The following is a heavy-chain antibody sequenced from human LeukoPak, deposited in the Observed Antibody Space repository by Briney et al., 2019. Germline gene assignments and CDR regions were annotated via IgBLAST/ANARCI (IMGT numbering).Heavy chain of an antibody. Sequence: GGSLRLSCVASGITFSSYSMQWVRQAPGKGLEGVSFISGSSSYIYYADSVKGRFTISRDNARTSLYLQMNSLRAEDTAVYYCARGGSGWYEGDYWGQGTLVTVSS. J-gene: IGHJ4*02. CDR1: GITFSSYS. CDR3: ARGGSGWYEGDY. CDR2: ISGSSSYI. D-gene: IGHD6-19*01. V-gene: IGHV3-21*01.